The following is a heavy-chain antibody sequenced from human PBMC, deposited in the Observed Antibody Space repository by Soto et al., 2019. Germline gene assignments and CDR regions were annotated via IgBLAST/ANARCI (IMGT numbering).Heavy chain of an antibody. D-gene: IGHD2-2*01. CDR1: SAPLSRSTHS. V-gene: IGHV4-39*01. CDR3: ARLHGYCISSSCRGHYAMDV. J-gene: IGHJ6*02. CDR2: IYYSGST. Sequence: PSATPSITGTDYSAPLSRSTHSWGGLRLPPARGLEWIGSIYYSGSTYYNPSLNSRVTVSVDTSKNQFSLKVTSVTAADTAVYYCARLHGYCISSSCRGHYAMDVWGQGTTVT.